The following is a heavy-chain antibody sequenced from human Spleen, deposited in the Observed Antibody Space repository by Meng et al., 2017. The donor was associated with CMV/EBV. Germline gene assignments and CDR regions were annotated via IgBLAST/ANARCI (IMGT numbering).Heavy chain of an antibody. CDR1: GYSFNGYY. V-gene: IGHV1-2*02. D-gene: IGHD3-3*01. CDR2: INPKTGGT. J-gene: IGHJ4*02. CDR3: VRGGVLQFLEWLFF. Sequence: ASGYSFNGYYIHWVRQAPGQGLEWMGWINPKTGGTYSTQKFQGRLTMTRDTSLSTAYMELGRLRSDDTAVYFCVRGGVLQFLEWLFFWGQGTLVTVSS.